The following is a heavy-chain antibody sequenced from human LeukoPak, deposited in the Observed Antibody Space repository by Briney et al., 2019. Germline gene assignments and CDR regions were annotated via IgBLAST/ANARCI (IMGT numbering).Heavy chain of an antibody. Sequence: TGGSLRLSCAASGFTFSSYAMSWVRQAPGKGLEWVSAISGSGGSTYYADSVKGRFTISRDNSKNTLYLQMNSLRAEDTAVYYCAKVPHTYCSSTSCYTYYFDYWGQGTLVTVSS. V-gene: IGHV3-23*01. CDR3: AKVPHTYCSSTSCYTYYFDY. D-gene: IGHD2-2*02. CDR1: GFTFSSYA. J-gene: IGHJ4*02. CDR2: ISGSGGST.